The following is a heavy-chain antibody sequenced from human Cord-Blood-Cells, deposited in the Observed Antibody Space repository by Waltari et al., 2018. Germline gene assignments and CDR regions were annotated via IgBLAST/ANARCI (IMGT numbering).Heavy chain of an antibody. CDR1: GGSFSGYY. CDR2: INHSGST. Sequence: QVQLQQWGAGLLTPSETLSLTCAVYGGSFSGYYWSWLRQPPGKGLEWIGEINHSGSTNYNPSLKSRVTISVDTSKNQFSLKLSSVTAADTAVYYCARGYCSSTSCYNWFDPWGQGTLVTVSS. V-gene: IGHV4-34*01. D-gene: IGHD2-2*01. J-gene: IGHJ5*02. CDR3: ARGYCSSTSCYNWFDP.